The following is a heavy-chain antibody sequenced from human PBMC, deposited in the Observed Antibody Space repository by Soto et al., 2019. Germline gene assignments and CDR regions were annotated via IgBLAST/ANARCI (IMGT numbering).Heavy chain of an antibody. CDR3: ARGDCSGGSCYYWHLIAEYFQH. V-gene: IGHV3-64*01. D-gene: IGHD2-15*01. Sequence: PGGSLRLSCAASGFTFSSYAMHWVRQAPGKGLEYVSAISSNGGSTYYANTVKGRFTISRDNSKNTLYLQMGSLRAEDMAVFYCARGDCSGGSCYYWHLIAEYFQHWGQGTLVTVSS. CDR1: GFTFSSYA. CDR2: ISSNGGST. J-gene: IGHJ1*01.